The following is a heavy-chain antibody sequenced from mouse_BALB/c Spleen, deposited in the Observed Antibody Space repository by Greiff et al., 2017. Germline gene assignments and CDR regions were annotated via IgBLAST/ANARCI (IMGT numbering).Heavy chain of an antibody. V-gene: IGHV1-39*01. Sequence: VQLQQTGPELVKPGASVKISCKASGYSFTDYVMLWVKQSHGKSLEWIGNINPYYGSTSYNLKFKGKATLTVDKSSSTAYMQLNSLTSEDSAVYYCATMITTGFAYWGQGTLVTVSA. CDR1: GYSFTDYV. CDR2: INPYYGST. J-gene: IGHJ3*01. CDR3: ATMITTGFAY. D-gene: IGHD2-4*01.